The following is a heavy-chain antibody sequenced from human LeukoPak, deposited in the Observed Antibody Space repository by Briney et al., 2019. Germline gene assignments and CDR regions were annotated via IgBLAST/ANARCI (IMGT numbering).Heavy chain of an antibody. D-gene: IGHD1-14*01. V-gene: IGHV4-59*08. CDR1: GGSISSYY. Sequence: SETLSLTCTVSGGSISSYYWSWIRQPPGKGLEWIGYIYYSGNTNYNPSLKSRVTISVDTSKNQFSLKLSSVTAADTAVYYCGRHIDREAYYYVMDVWAKGPRSPSP. J-gene: IGHJ6*02. CDR2: IYYSGNT. CDR3: GRHIDREAYYYVMDV.